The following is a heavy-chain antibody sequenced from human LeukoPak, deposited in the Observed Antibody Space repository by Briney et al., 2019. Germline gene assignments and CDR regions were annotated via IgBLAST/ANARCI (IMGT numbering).Heavy chain of an antibody. V-gene: IGHV3-21*04. CDR1: GFTFSSYS. CDR2: ISTSGSYI. CDR3: AKALRRYCSGGSCYLFDY. Sequence: GGSLRLSRAASGFTFSSYSMSWVRQAPGKGLEWVSFISTSGSYIHYVDSVKGRFTISRHNAKNSLYLQMNSLRAEDTALYYCAKALRRYCSGGSCYLFDYWGQGTLVTVSS. D-gene: IGHD2-15*01. J-gene: IGHJ4*02.